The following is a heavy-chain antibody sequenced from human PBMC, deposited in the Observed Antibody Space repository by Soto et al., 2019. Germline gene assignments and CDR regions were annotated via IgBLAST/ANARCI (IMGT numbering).Heavy chain of an antibody. CDR2: INSDGSST. CDR1: GFTFSSYW. Sequence: GGSLRLSCAASGFTFSSYWMHWVRQAPGKGLVWVSRINSDGSSTSYADSVKGRFTISRDNAKNTLYLQMNSLRAEDTAVYYCARVIYGDYAGFDYWGQGTLVTVSS. V-gene: IGHV3-74*01. J-gene: IGHJ4*02. CDR3: ARVIYGDYAGFDY. D-gene: IGHD4-17*01.